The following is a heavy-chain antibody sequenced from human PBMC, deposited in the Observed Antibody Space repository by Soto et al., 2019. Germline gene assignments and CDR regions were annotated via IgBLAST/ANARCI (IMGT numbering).Heavy chain of an antibody. Sequence: QVQLQQWGAGLLKPSETLSLTCAVYGGSFSGYYWSWIRQPPGKGLEWIGEINHSGSTNYNPSLKSRVTISVDTSKNQFSLKLSSVTAADTAVYYCARGKEGQLPGADKAFDIWGQGTMVTVSS. D-gene: IGHD2-2*01. CDR2: INHSGST. CDR3: ARGKEGQLPGADKAFDI. J-gene: IGHJ3*02. V-gene: IGHV4-34*01. CDR1: GGSFSGYY.